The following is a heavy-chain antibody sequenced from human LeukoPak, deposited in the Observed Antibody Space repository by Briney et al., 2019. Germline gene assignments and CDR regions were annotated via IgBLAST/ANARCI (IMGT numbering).Heavy chain of an antibody. CDR3: TTGTWIQLWLADY. Sequence: GGSLRLSCAASGFTFSNACMSWVRQAPGKGLEWVGHLKGKGEGGTTDYAAPVQGRFTISRDDSKNTLYLQVNSLKTEDTAVYYCTTGTWIQLWLADYWGQGTLVTVSS. D-gene: IGHD5-18*01. CDR1: GFTFSNAC. V-gene: IGHV3-15*01. J-gene: IGHJ4*02. CDR2: LKGKGEGGTT.